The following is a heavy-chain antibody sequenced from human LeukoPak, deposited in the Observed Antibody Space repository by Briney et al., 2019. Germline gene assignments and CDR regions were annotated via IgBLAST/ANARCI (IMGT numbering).Heavy chain of an antibody. CDR2: IYTSGNT. V-gene: IGHV4-4*07. CDR1: VASISLYY. CDR3: ARDLWFGEFSYFDY. J-gene: IGHJ4*02. Sequence: SETLSLTCTVSVASISLYYWSWIRKPAGKALEWIGRIYTSGNTNHNPSPKSRVTMSVDTSKNQFSLKLSSVTAADTAVYYCARDLWFGEFSYFDYWGQGTLLTVSS. D-gene: IGHD3-10*01.